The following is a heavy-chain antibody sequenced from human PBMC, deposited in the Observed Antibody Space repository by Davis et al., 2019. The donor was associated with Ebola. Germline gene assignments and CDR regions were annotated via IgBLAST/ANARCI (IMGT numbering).Heavy chain of an antibody. V-gene: IGHV3-7*01. CDR3: TRDNLFYYDTSGYHDVFDV. Sequence: GESLKISCVASGFTFAASWMNWVRQAPGKGLQWVANIREDGSEKYYVDSVRGRFTISRDNAENSLFLLMNSLRAEDTAVYYCTRDNLFYYDTSGYHDVFDVWGQGTMVTVSS. CDR2: IREDGSEK. CDR1: GFTFAASW. J-gene: IGHJ3*01. D-gene: IGHD3-22*01.